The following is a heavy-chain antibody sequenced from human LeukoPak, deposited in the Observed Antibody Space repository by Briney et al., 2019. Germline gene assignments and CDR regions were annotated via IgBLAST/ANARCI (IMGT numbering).Heavy chain of an antibody. Sequence: GRSLRLSCAASGFTFDDYAMHWVRQAPGKGLEWVSGISWNSGSIGYADSVKGRFTISRDNAKNSLYLQMNSLRAEDTALYYCAKDIYGSGSYQFDYWGQGTLVTVSS. J-gene: IGHJ4*02. CDR1: GFTFDDYA. V-gene: IGHV3-9*01. CDR3: AKDIYGSGSYQFDY. CDR2: ISWNSGSI. D-gene: IGHD3-10*01.